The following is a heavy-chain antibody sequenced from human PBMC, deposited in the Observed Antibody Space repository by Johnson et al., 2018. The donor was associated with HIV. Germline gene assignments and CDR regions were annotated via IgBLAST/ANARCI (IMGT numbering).Heavy chain of an antibody. V-gene: IGHV3-53*02. CDR3: ARENRVDAFDI. D-gene: IGHD2/OR15-2a*01. CDR2: IYSGGST. J-gene: IGHJ3*02. CDR1: GFTVSSNY. Sequence: VQLVETGGGLIQPGGSLRLSCAASGFTVSSNYMSWVRQAPWKGLEWVSVIYSGGSTYYADSVKGRFTISRDNSKNTLYLQMNSLRAEDTAVYYCARENRVDAFDIWGQGTMVTVSS.